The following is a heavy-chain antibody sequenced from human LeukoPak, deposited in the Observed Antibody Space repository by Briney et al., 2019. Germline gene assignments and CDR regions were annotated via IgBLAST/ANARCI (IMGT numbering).Heavy chain of an antibody. Sequence: GGSLRLSCAASGFTFNNYDIHWVRQATGKGLEWVSGIDTAGDTYYPDSVKGRFTISRENAKNSLYLQMNSLRAGDTAVYYCAVVSCSGGSCYFGDWGQGTPVTVSS. V-gene: IGHV3-13*01. CDR2: IDTAGDT. D-gene: IGHD2-15*01. CDR1: GFTFNNYD. CDR3: AVVSCSGGSCYFGD. J-gene: IGHJ4*02.